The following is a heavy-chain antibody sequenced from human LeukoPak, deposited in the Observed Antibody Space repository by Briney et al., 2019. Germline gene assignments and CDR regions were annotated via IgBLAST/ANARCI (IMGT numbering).Heavy chain of an antibody. Sequence: SVKVSCKASGFTFTSSAVQWVRQARGQRLEWIGWIVVGSGNTNYAQKFQERVTITRDMSTSTAYMELSSLRSEDTAVYYCAADDVLRFLEWRPKWDAFDIWGQGTMVTVSS. CDR1: GFTFTSSA. V-gene: IGHV1-58*01. CDR3: AADDVLRFLEWRPKWDAFDI. CDR2: IVVGSGNT. J-gene: IGHJ3*02. D-gene: IGHD3-3*01.